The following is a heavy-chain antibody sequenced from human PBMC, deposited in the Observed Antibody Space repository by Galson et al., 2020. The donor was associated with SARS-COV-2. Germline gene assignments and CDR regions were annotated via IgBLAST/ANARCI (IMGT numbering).Heavy chain of an antibody. V-gene: IGHV1-2*02. CDR1: GYTFTGYY. D-gene: IGHD3-10*01. Sequence: ASVKVSCKASGYTFTGYYMHWVRQAPGQGLEWMGWINPNSGGTNYAQKFQGRVTMTRDTSISTAYMELSRLRSDDTAVYYCARDNQLRFGELGVDDYWGQGTLVTVSS. J-gene: IGHJ4*02. CDR3: ARDNQLRFGELGVDDY. CDR2: INPNSGGT.